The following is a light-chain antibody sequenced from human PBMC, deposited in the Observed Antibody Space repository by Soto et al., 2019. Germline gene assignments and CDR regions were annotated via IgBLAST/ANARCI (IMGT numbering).Light chain of an antibody. CDR2: DAS. J-gene: IGKJ5*01. CDR1: QSISSY. CDR3: QQYDNLPLT. Sequence: DIQMTQAPSSLSASVGDRVTIACRASQSISSYLHWYQQKPGKAPKLLIYDASNLETGVPSRFSGSGSGTDFTFTISSLQPEDIATYYCQQYDNLPLTFGQGTRLEI. V-gene: IGKV1-33*01.